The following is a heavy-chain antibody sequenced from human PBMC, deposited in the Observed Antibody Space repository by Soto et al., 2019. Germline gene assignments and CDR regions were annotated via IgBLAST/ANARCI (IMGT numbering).Heavy chain of an antibody. CDR3: VRVGWGYSFGNGMDG. CDR1: GFSFGGYS. J-gene: IGHJ6*02. Sequence: QVQLVESGGGVVQPGGSLRLSCAASGFSFGGYSMHWVRQAPGKGLKWVAAIQHDASNIYYADSVKGRFTISRDNSKNTLNLQMNDLTPEDTAVYHCVRVGWGYSFGNGMDGWGQGTTVTVTS. CDR2: IQHDASNI. D-gene: IGHD5-18*01. V-gene: IGHV3-30-3*01.